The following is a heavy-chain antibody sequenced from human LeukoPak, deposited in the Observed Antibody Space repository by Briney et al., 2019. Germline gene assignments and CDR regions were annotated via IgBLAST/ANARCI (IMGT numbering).Heavy chain of an antibody. CDR2: FYPSGST. J-gene: IGHJ4*02. CDR1: GGSIGSGSYY. V-gene: IGHV4-61*09. CDR3: ARRGIVALGY. D-gene: IGHD1-26*01. Sequence: PSETLSLTCTVSGGSIGSGSYYWSWIRQPAGKGLEWIGHFYPSGSTNYNPSLKSRVAISIDTSKNQFSLKLSSVTAADTAVYYCARRGIVALGYWGQGTLVTVSS.